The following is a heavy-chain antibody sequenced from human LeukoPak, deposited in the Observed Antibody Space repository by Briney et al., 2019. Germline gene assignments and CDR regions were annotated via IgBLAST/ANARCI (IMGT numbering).Heavy chain of an antibody. CDR1: GGSISSYY. CDR3: ARDSSGHVWGSYYYYGMDV. V-gene: IGHV4-4*07. CDR2: IYTSGST. Sequence: SETLSLTCTVSGGSISSYYWSWIRQPAGKGLEWIGRIYTSGSTNYNPSLKSRVTMSVDTSKNQFSLKLSSVTAADTAVYYCARDSSGHVWGSYYYYGMDVWGQGTTVTVSS. D-gene: IGHD3-16*01. J-gene: IGHJ6*02.